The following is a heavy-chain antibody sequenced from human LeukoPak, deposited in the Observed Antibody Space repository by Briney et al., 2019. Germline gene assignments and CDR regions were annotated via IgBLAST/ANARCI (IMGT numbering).Heavy chain of an antibody. CDR1: GFTFSSYS. V-gene: IGHV3-21*01. CDR3: ARGEVDIVLMVSHYGMDV. D-gene: IGHD2-8*01. J-gene: IGHJ6*02. CDR2: ISSSSSYI. Sequence: GGSLRPSCAASGFTFSSYSMNWVRQAPGKGLEWVSSISSSSSYIYYADSVKGRFTISRDNAKNSLYLQMNSLRAEDTAVYYCARGEVDIVLMVSHYGMDVWGQGNTFTVSS.